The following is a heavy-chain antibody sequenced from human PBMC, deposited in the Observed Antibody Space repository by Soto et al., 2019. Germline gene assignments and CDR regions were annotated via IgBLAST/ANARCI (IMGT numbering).Heavy chain of an antibody. D-gene: IGHD1-26*01. J-gene: IGHJ6*02. Sequence: SETLSLTCSVSGGSVRSGNHFWNWIRQPPGRRLEWLGYMYYTGVTNYNPSLKSRVSMSVDTSKNQFSLKLTSLTAADTAVYYCARGVEPLGYYGLDVWGQGITVTVSS. CDR2: MYYTGVT. V-gene: IGHV4-61*01. CDR3: ARGVEPLGYYGLDV. CDR1: GGSVRSGNHF.